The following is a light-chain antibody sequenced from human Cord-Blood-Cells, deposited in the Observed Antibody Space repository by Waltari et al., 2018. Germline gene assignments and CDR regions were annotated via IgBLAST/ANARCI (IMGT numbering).Light chain of an antibody. V-gene: IGKV1-5*03. Sequence: DIQMTQSPSTLSASVGDRVTITCRASQSISSWLAWYQQKPGKAPKLRIYKASSLESGVPSRFSGGGSGTEFTLSISSLQPDDFATYYCQQYNRYSWTFGQGTKVEIK. CDR3: QQYNRYSWT. J-gene: IGKJ1*01. CDR1: QSISSW. CDR2: KAS.